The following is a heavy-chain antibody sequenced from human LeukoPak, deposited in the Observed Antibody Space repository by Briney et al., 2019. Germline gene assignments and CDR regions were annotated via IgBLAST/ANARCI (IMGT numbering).Heavy chain of an antibody. V-gene: IGHV3-11*01. CDR3: ATDGAGFDT. J-gene: IGHJ5*02. CDR1: GFTVNNEY. CDR2: INIGGTNT. Sequence: GGSLRLSCAASGFTVNNEYMYWIRQAPGKGLEWLSYINIGGTNTHYADSVKGRFTISRDNAKKSLYLEMNNLRAEDTAVYYCATDGAGFDTWGQGVLVTVSS.